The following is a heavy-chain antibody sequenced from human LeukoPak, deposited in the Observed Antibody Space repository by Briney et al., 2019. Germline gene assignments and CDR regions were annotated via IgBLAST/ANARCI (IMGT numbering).Heavy chain of an antibody. CDR3: ASSPYYDFWSGYFDY. V-gene: IGHV1-18*01. J-gene: IGHJ4*02. D-gene: IGHD3-3*01. CDR1: GYTFTSYG. Sequence: ASVKVSCKASGYTFTSYGISWVRQAPGQGLEWMGWISAYNGNTNYAQKLQGRVTMTTDTSTSTAYMELSRLRSDDTAVYYCASSPYYDFWSGYFDYWGQGTLVTVSS. CDR2: ISAYNGNT.